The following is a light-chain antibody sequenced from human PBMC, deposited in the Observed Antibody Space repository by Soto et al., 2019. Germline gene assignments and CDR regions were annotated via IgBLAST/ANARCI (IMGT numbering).Light chain of an antibody. CDR3: QQYNNWPPMYT. Sequence: EIVMTQSPATLSVSPGERATLSCSARPSATTPPPRYQQKPGQAPRLLIYGASTRATGIPARFSGSGSGTEFTLTISSLQSEDFAVYYCQQYNNWPPMYTFGQGTKLEIK. J-gene: IGKJ2*01. V-gene: IGKV3-15*01. CDR2: GAS. CDR1: PSATTP.